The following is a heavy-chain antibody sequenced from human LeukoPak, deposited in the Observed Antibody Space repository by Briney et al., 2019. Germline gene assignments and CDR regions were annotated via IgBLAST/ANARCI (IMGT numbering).Heavy chain of an antibody. CDR1: GFTFSTYS. CDR2: ISSSSNYI. D-gene: IGHD2/OR15-2a*01. Sequence: PGGSLRLSCAASGFTFSTYSMNWVRQAPGKGLEWVSSISSSSNYIYYADPVKGRFTISRDNAKNSLYLQMNSLRAEDTAVYYCARVSILIVPYYAFDIWGQGTMVTVSS. V-gene: IGHV3-21*01. J-gene: IGHJ3*02. CDR3: ARVSILIVPYYAFDI.